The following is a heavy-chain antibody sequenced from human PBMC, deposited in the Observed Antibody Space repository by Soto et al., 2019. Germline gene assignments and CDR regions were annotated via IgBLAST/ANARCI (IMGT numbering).Heavy chain of an antibody. CDR2: IYYSGST. J-gene: IGHJ4*02. CDR3: ARARDIVATDFDH. Sequence: PSETLSLTCTVSGGSISSYYWSWIRQPPGKGLEWIGYIYYSGSTNYNPSLKSRVTISVDTSKNQFSLKLSSVTAADTAVYYCARARDIVATDFDHWGQGTLVTVSS. V-gene: IGHV4-59*01. CDR1: GGSISSYY. D-gene: IGHD5-12*01.